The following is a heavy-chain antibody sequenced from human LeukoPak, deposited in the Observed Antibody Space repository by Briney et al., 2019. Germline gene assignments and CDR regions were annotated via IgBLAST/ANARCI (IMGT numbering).Heavy chain of an antibody. CDR1: GFTFSSYA. D-gene: IGHD2-8*01. J-gene: IGHJ4*02. V-gene: IGHV3-30*04. CDR2: ISYDGSNK. CDR3: ARMDGD. Sequence: GSLRLSCAASGFTFSSYAMHWVRPAPGKGLEWVAVISYDGSNKYYADSVKGRFTISRDNSKNTLYLQMNSLRAEDTAVYYCARMDGDWGQGTLVTVSS.